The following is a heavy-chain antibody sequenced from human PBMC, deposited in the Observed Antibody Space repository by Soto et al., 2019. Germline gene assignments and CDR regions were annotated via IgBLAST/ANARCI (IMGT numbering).Heavy chain of an antibody. CDR3: ARDLTIGPATHPRLENYGMDV. Sequence: QVQLVQSAAEVKKTGASVKVSCKASGYSLTSYGISWVRRAPGQGLEWMGWISPYNGHTQFVQRFQGRVSMTTDTSTKTAYMELRNLRSDDTAHYYCARDLTIGPATHPRLENYGMDVWGQGTTVIVSS. CDR1: GYSLTSYG. D-gene: IGHD1-26*01. J-gene: IGHJ6*02. CDR2: ISPYNGHT. V-gene: IGHV1-18*01.